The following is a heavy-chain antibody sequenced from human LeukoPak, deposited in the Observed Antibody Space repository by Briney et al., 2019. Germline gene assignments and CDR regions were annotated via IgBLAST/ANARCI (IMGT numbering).Heavy chain of an antibody. CDR1: GFIFSNYA. V-gene: IGHV3-30-3*01. D-gene: IGHD6-19*01. CDR3: AKISAVAASPGAFDI. CDR2: VSYDGSAK. Sequence: PGGSLRLSCAASGFIFSNYAMHWVRQAPGKGLEWVAVVSYDGSAKLYADSVTGRFTISRDNSRNTLSLQMSSLRAEDTAIYYCAKISAVAASPGAFDIWGQGTMVTVS. J-gene: IGHJ3*02.